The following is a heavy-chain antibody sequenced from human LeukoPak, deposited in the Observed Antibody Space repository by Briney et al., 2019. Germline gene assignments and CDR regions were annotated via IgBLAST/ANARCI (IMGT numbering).Heavy chain of an antibody. CDR3: ARETPPTYYYDNSGQNWFDP. CDR1: GGSISSYY. D-gene: IGHD3-22*01. CDR2: IYTSGST. V-gene: IGHV4-4*07. J-gene: IGHJ5*02. Sequence: SETLSLTCTVSGGSISSYYWSWIRQPAGKGLEWIGRIYTSGSTNYNPSLKSRVTMSVDTSKNQFSLKLSSVTAADTAVYYCARETPPTYYYDNSGQNWFDPWGQGTLVTVSS.